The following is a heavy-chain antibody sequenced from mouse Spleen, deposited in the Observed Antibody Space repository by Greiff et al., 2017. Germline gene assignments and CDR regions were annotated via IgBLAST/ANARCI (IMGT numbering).Heavy chain of an antibody. V-gene: IGHV1-15*01. J-gene: IGHJ3*01. CDR2: IDPETGGT. CDR3: TRPYYYGSPWFAY. D-gene: IGHD1-1*01. CDR1: GYTFTDYE. Sequence: VKLMESGAELVRPGASVTLSCKASGYTFTDYEMHWVKQTPVHGLEWIGAIDPETGGTAYNQKFKGKATLTADKSSSTAYMELRSLTSEDSAVYYCTRPYYYGSPWFAYWGQGTLVTVSA.